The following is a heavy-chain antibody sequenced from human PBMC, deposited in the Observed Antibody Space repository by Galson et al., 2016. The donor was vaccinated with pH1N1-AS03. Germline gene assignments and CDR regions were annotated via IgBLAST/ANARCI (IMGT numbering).Heavy chain of an antibody. CDR2: ISYDESKK. CDR3: ARPQSVYVDYFDN. V-gene: IGHV3-30*03. CDR1: GFTFRSYG. Sequence: SLRLSCAASGFTFRSYGMHWVRQTPGKGLQWVAVISYDESKKLYTDSVRGRSTISRDNSKNTLYLQMNSLRPEDTAVYFCARPQSVYVDYFDNWGQGTLVTVSS. D-gene: IGHD3-10*02. J-gene: IGHJ4*02.